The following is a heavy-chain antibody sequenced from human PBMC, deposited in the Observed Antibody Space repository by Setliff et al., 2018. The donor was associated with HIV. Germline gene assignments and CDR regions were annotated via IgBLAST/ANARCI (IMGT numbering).Heavy chain of an antibody. CDR2: IYYSGST. CDR1: GGSISSSSYY. J-gene: IGHJ4*02. Sequence: SETLSLTCTVSGGSISSSSYYWGWIRQPPGKGLEWIGSIYYSGSTYYNPSLKSRVTMSVDTSKNQFSLKLSSVTAADTAVYYCVRDDYGYNGKGFDYWGPGTLVTVSS. D-gene: IGHD4-17*01. CDR3: VRDDYGYNGKGFDY. V-gene: IGHV4-39*07.